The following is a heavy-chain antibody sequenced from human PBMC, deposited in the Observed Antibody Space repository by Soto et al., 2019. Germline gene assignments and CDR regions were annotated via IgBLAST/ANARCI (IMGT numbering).Heavy chain of an antibody. Sequence: PSETLSLTCTVSGGSISSYYWSWIRQAPGKGLEWIGYIYYSGSTNYNPSLKSRVTISVDTSKNQFSLKLSSVTAADTAVYYCARDRATGNYHYGMDVWGQGTTVTVSS. CDR3: ARDRATGNYHYGMDV. V-gene: IGHV4-59*01. J-gene: IGHJ6*02. CDR2: IYYSGST. D-gene: IGHD3-10*01. CDR1: GGSISSYY.